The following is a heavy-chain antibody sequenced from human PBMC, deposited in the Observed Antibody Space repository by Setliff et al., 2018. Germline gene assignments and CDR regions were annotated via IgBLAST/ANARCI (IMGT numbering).Heavy chain of an antibody. J-gene: IGHJ4*02. CDR2: ISSSSSYI. V-gene: IGHV3-21*01. CDR1: GFTFSSYS. CDR3: AKGDTTIFGVVNIDY. Sequence: PGGSLRLSCAASGFTFSSYSMNWVRQAPGKGLEWVSSISSSSSYIYYADSVKGRFTISRDNSKNTLYLQMNSLRAEDTAVYYCAKGDTTIFGVVNIDYWGQGTLVTVSS. D-gene: IGHD3-3*01.